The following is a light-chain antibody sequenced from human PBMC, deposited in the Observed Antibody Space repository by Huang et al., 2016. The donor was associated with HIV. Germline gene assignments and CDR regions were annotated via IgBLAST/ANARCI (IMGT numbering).Light chain of an antibody. CDR2: DAS. CDR1: QTVSNS. Sequence: EVVLPQSPATLSLSPGERATLSCRASQTVSNSLAWFQQRPGQAPRLLIYDASNRVTGIPARFSGSGSGTDFTHTISSLEPEDFATYYCQQRSDRPPWTFGQGTKVEVK. CDR3: QQRSDRPPWT. J-gene: IGKJ1*01. V-gene: IGKV3-11*01.